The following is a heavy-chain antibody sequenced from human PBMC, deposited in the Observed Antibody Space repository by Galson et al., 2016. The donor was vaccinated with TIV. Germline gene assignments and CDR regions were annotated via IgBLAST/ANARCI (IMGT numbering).Heavy chain of an antibody. Sequence: SLRLSCAGSGFTFSDYVLNWVRQAPGKGLQWVAFISSDGSRKYVADSVKGRFTISRDNSENTLYLQMNNLRPDDTASYFCAKENDFDSCGQGTLVTFSS. J-gene: IGHJ5*01. CDR1: GFTFSDYV. V-gene: IGHV3-30*04. D-gene: IGHD3-16*01. CDR2: ISSDGSRK. CDR3: AKENDFDS.